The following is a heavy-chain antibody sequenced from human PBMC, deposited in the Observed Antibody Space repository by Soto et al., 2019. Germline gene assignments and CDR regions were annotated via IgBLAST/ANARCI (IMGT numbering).Heavy chain of an antibody. Sequence: ASVKVSCKVSGYTLTELSMHWVRQAPGKGLEWMGGFDPEDGETIYAQKFQGRVTMTEDTSTDTAYMELSSLRSEDTAVYYCATNDLLTGYLSFYYSGMEVWGQGTTVPVSS. CDR2: FDPEDGET. J-gene: IGHJ6*02. CDR1: GYTLTELS. V-gene: IGHV1-24*01. CDR3: ATNDLLTGYLSFYYSGMEV. D-gene: IGHD3-9*01.